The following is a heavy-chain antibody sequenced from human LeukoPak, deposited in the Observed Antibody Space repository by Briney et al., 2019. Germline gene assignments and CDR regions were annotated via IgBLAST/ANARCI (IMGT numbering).Heavy chain of an antibody. Sequence: GGSLRLSCAASGFTFSDAWMTWVRQAPGKGLEWVSAISGSGGSTYYADSVKGRFTISRDNSKNTLYLQMNSLRAEDTAVYYCAKKPITGTTEYFDYWGQGTLVTVSS. D-gene: IGHD1/OR15-1a*01. J-gene: IGHJ4*02. CDR1: GFTFSDAW. CDR3: AKKPITGTTEYFDY. CDR2: ISGSGGST. V-gene: IGHV3-23*01.